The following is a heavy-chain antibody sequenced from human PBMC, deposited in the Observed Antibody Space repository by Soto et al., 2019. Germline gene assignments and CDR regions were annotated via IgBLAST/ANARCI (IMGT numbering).Heavy chain of an antibody. Sequence: ASVKVSCKASGYTFTSYAMHWVRQAPGQRLEWMGWINAGNGNTKYSQKFQGRVTITRDTSASTAYMELSSLRSEDTAVYYCARAVLYDFWSGYLSPYYYYGMDGWGQGTTVTVSS. J-gene: IGHJ6*02. D-gene: IGHD3-3*01. CDR2: INAGNGNT. CDR1: GYTFTSYA. V-gene: IGHV1-3*01. CDR3: ARAVLYDFWSGYLSPYYYYGMDG.